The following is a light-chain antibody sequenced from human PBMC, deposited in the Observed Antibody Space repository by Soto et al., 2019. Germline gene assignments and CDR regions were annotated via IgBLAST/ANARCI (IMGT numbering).Light chain of an antibody. CDR2: DDS. V-gene: IGLV2-14*01. J-gene: IGLJ3*02. CDR1: SSDVGGYNY. Sequence: QSALTQPASVSGSPGQSITISCTGTSSDVGGYNYVSWYQQHPGKAPKLMIYDDSNRPSGVSNLFSGSKSGNTASLTISGLQAEDEADYYCSSYASSSTRVFGGGTKVTVL. CDR3: SSYASSSTRV.